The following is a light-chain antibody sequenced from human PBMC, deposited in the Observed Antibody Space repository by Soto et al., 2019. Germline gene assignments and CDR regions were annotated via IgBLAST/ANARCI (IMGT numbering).Light chain of an antibody. CDR3: QQYGSSPRT. CDR1: QSVGSSY. V-gene: IGKV3-20*01. J-gene: IGKJ1*01. Sequence: EIVLTQSPGTLSLSPGERATLSCRASQSVGSSYLAWYQQKPGQAPRLLIYGASSRATGIPDRFSGSGSGADFTLSISRLEPEDVAVYYCQQYGSSPRTFGQGTKVEIK. CDR2: GAS.